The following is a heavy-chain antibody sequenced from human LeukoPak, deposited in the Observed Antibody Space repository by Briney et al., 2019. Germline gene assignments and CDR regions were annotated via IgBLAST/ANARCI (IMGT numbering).Heavy chain of an antibody. CDR2: ISSSSSYI. CDR3: ARDREQWLVRRFDY. CDR1: GFTFSSYS. V-gene: IGHV3-21*01. Sequence: GGSLRLSCAASGFTFSSYSMNWVRQAPGKGLEWVSSISSSSSYIYYADSVKGRFTISRDNAKNSLYLQMNSLRAEDTAVYYCARDREQWLVRRFDYWGQGPLVTVSS. D-gene: IGHD6-19*01. J-gene: IGHJ4*02.